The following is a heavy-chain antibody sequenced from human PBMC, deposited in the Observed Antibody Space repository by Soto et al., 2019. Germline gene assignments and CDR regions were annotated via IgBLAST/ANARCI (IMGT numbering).Heavy chain of an antibody. D-gene: IGHD3-16*02. V-gene: IGHV3-11*01. J-gene: IGHJ4*02. CDR3: AREGFINDYIWGSYHRIFDY. Sequence: GESLKISCAASGFTFSDYYMSWIRQAPGKGLEWVSYISSSGSTIYYADSVKGRFTISRDNAKNSLYLQMNSLRAEDTAVYYCAREGFINDYIWGSYHRIFDYWGQGTLVTVSS. CDR2: ISSSGSTI. CDR1: GFTFSDYY.